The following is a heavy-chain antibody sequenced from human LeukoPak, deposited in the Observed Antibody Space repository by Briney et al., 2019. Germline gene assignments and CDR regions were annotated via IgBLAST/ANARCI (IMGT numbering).Heavy chain of an antibody. CDR3: ARFGIRRGYFDY. CDR2: INHSGST. D-gene: IGHD3-10*01. CDR1: GGSFSGYY. J-gene: IGHJ4*02. V-gene: IGHV4-34*01. Sequence: SETLSLTCAVYGGSFSGYYWSWIRQPPGKGLEWIGEINHSGSTNYNPSLKSRVTISVDTSKNQFSLKLSSVTAADTAVYYCARFGIRRGYFDYWGQGTLVTVSS.